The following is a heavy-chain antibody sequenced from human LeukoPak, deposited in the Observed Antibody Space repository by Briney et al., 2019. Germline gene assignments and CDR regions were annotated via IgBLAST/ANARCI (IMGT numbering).Heavy chain of an antibody. Sequence: SETLSLTCAVYGGSFSGYYWSWIRQPPGKGLEWIGEINHSGSTNYNPSLKSRVTISVDTSKNQFSLKLSSVTAADTAVYYCARSWNDVDWFDPWGQGTLVTVSS. CDR1: GGSFSGYY. D-gene: IGHD1-1*01. J-gene: IGHJ5*02. CDR3: ARSWNDVDWFDP. V-gene: IGHV4-34*01. CDR2: INHSGST.